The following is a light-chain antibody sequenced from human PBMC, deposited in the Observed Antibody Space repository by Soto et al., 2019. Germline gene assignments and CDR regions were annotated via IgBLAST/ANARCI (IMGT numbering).Light chain of an antibody. J-gene: IGKJ5*01. CDR2: DTS. CDR3: QQRHNWPIT. Sequence: EGVLTQSPATLSLSPGERATLSCRASQSVNRYLAWYQQKPGQAPRLLIYDTSNRATGIPARFSGSGSGTDFTLTISSLEPEDFGVYYCQQRHNWPITFGQGTRLEIK. V-gene: IGKV3-11*01. CDR1: QSVNRY.